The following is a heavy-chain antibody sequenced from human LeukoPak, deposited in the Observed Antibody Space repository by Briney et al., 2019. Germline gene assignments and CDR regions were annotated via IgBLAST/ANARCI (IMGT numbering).Heavy chain of an antibody. J-gene: IGHJ3*02. CDR3: AREILLWFGELFGAFDI. D-gene: IGHD3-10*01. Sequence: PGGSLRLSCAASGFTFSSYGMHWVRQAPGKGLEWVANIKQDGSEKYYVDSVKGRFTISRDNAKNSLYLQMNSLRAEDTAVYYCAREILLWFGELFGAFDIWGQGTMVTVSS. CDR2: IKQDGSEK. CDR1: GFTFSSYG. V-gene: IGHV3-7*03.